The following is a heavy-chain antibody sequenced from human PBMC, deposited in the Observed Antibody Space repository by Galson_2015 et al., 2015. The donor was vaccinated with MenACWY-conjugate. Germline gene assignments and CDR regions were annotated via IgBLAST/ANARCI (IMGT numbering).Heavy chain of an antibody. D-gene: IGHD3-9*01. CDR2: INGDGSGT. CDR3: ASGNTDNDPLTGFYYSYYHMDV. V-gene: IGHV3-74*01. CDR1: GFTFSSYW. J-gene: IGHJ6*03. Sequence: SLRLSCAVSGFTFSSYWMHWVRQAPGKGLVWVSRINGDGSGTSYADSVRGRFTISRDNAKNTLYLQMSSLRAEDTAVYYCASGNTDNDPLTGFYYSYYHMDVWGQGTTVIVSS.